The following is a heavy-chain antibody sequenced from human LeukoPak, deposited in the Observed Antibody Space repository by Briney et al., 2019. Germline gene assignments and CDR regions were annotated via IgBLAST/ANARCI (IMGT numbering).Heavy chain of an antibody. CDR2: INPNSGGT. CDR1: GYTFSAYY. D-gene: IGHD4-11*01. CDR3: ARLNEMTTVXXXDY. Sequence: ASVKVSCKASGYTFSAYYMHWVRQAPGQGLEWMGWINPNSGGTNYAQKFQGRVTMTRDTSISTAYMELTRLRSDDTAVYYCARLNEMTTVXXXDYWGQGTLVTVSS. J-gene: IGHJ4*02. V-gene: IGHV1-2*02.